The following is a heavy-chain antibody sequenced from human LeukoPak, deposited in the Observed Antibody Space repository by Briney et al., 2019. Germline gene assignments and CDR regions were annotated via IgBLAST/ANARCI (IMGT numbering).Heavy chain of an antibody. V-gene: IGHV4-39*01. D-gene: IGHD2-15*01. Sequence: SETLSLTCTVSGGSISSSGYYRGWIRQPPGKGLEWIGSIFYTGSTYYNPSLKSRVTISVDTSKNQFSLKLNSVTAADTAVYYCARHCSGGTCYSDFDYWGQGTLVTVSS. CDR1: GGSISSSGYY. CDR2: IFYTGST. CDR3: ARHCSGGTCYSDFDY. J-gene: IGHJ4*02.